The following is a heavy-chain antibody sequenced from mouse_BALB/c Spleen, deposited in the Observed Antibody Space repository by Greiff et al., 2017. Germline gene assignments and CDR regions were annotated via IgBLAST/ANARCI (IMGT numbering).Heavy chain of an antibody. J-gene: IGHJ3*01. V-gene: IGHV1-7*01. Sequence: QVQLQQSGADLAKPGASVKMSCKASGYTFTSYWMHWVKQRPGQGLEWIGYINPSTGYTEYNQKFKDKATLTADKSSSTAYMQLSSLTSEDSAVYYCARGGTMITTGFAYWGQGTLVTVSA. CDR1: GYTFTSYW. CDR2: INPSTGYT. CDR3: ARGGTMITTGFAY. D-gene: IGHD2-4*01.